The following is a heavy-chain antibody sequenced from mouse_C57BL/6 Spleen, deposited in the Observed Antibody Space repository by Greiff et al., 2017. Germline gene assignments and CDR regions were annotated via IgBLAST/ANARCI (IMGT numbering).Heavy chain of an antibody. J-gene: IGHJ2*01. CDR2: ISYDGSN. CDR3: AREDGSSLYYFDY. D-gene: IGHD1-1*01. V-gene: IGHV3-6*01. Sequence: EVQLVESGPGLVKPSQSLSLTCSVTGYSITSGYYWNWIRQFPGNKLEWMGYISYDGSNNYNPSLKNRISITRDTSKNQFFLKLNSVTTEDTATYYCAREDGSSLYYFDYWGQGTTLTVSS. CDR1: GYSITSGYY.